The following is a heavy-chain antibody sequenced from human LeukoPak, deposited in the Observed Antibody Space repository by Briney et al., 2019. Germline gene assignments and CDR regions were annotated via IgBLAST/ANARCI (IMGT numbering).Heavy chain of an antibody. CDR2: IWHDGRTK. J-gene: IGHJ4*02. CDR3: ARDPNYYGSGTMKVGFDN. CDR1: GFTFSSYG. D-gene: IGHD3-10*01. V-gene: IGHV3-33*08. Sequence: PGGSLRLSCAASGFTFSSYGMHWVRQAPGKGLEWAADIWHDGRTKDYGDSVKGRFTISRDNSKNTVYLQMNSLRAEDTAVYYCARDPNYYGSGTMKVGFDNWGQGTLVTVSS.